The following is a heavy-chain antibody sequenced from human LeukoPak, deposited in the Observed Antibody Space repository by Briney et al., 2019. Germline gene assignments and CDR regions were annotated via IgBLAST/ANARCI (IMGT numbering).Heavy chain of an antibody. CDR1: GYTFTGYY. CDR3: ARAQGVIAASGGDP. V-gene: IGHV1-2*02. J-gene: IGHJ5*02. Sequence: GASVKVSCKASGYTFTGYYIHWVRQAPGQGLEWMGWINPNSGGTNYAQKFQGRVIMTRDTSISTAYMELSRLRSDDTAVYYCARAQGVIAASGGDPWGQGTLVTVSS. CDR2: INPNSGGT. D-gene: IGHD6-6*01.